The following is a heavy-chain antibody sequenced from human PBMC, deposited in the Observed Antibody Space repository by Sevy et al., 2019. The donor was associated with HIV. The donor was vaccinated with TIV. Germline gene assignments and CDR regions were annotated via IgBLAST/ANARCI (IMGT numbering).Heavy chain of an antibody. Sequence: SQTLSLTCTVSGGSVSSGSYYWSWIRQPPGKGLEWIGYIYYSGSTNYNPSLKSRVTISVDMSKNQFSLKLSSVTAADTAVYYCARITVVPAATKGGGNYYYYGMDVWGQGTTVTVSS. CDR2: IYYSGST. V-gene: IGHV4-61*01. CDR1: GGSVSSGSYY. CDR3: ARITVVPAATKGGGNYYYYGMDV. D-gene: IGHD2-2*01. J-gene: IGHJ6*02.